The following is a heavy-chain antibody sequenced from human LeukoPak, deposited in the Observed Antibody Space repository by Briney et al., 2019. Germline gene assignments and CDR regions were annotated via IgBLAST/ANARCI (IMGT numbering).Heavy chain of an antibody. D-gene: IGHD6-19*01. V-gene: IGHV4-59*01. CDR3: ARDLGVVVAGTGGYFDY. CDR2: IYYSGST. J-gene: IGHJ4*02. Sequence: PSETLSLTCTVSGGSISSYYWSWIRQPPGKGLEWIGYIYYSGSTSYNPSLKSRVTISVDTSKNQFSLKLSSVTAADTAVYYCARDLGVVVAGTGGYFDYWGQGTLVTVSS. CDR1: GGSISSYY.